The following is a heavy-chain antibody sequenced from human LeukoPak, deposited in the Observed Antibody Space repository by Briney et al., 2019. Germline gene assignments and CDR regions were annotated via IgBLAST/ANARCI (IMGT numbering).Heavy chain of an antibody. D-gene: IGHD1-26*01. V-gene: IGHV1-46*01. CDR3: ARDNSVGETAWWFDP. CDR2: INPSGSST. Sequence: ASVKVSCKASGYSFTSYYMHWVRHAPGQGLEWMGLINPSGSSTTYAQKFQGRVTMTRDMFTSTDYMELTSLTSDDTAVYYCARDNSVGETAWWFDPWGQGTLVTVSS. J-gene: IGHJ5*02. CDR1: GYSFTSYY.